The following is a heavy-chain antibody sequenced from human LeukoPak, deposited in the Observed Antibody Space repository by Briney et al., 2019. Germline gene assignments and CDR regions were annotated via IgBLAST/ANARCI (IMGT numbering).Heavy chain of an antibody. CDR2: ISYDGSNK. Sequence: TGGSLRLSCAASGFTFSSYATHWVRQAPGKGLEWVAVISYDGSNKYYADSVKGRFTISRDNSKNTLYLQMNSLRAEDTAVYYCAGDQGVTGAAPSDYWGQGTLVTVSS. V-gene: IGHV3-30*04. CDR1: GFTFSSYA. CDR3: AGDQGVTGAAPSDY. J-gene: IGHJ4*02. D-gene: IGHD6-25*01.